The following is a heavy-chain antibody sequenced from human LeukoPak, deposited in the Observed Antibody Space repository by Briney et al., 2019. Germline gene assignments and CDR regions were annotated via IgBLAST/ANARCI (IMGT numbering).Heavy chain of an antibody. V-gene: IGHV4-61*08. Sequence: SETLSLTCAVSGGSISSGDYSWTWIRQPPGKGLEWIGYIYYSGSTNYNPSHKSRVTMSVDMSKNQFSLKLSSVTAADTAVYYCASANIVGASHFDYWGQGTLVTVSS. J-gene: IGHJ4*02. CDR2: IYYSGST. CDR1: GGSISSGDYS. D-gene: IGHD1-26*01. CDR3: ASANIVGASHFDY.